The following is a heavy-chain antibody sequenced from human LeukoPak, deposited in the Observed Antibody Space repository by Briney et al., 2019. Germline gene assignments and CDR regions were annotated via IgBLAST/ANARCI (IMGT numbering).Heavy chain of an antibody. CDR1: GYTFTSYG. Sequence: ASVKVSCKASGYTFTSYGISWVRQAPGQGLEWMGWISAYNGNTNYAQKLQGRVTMTTDTSTSTAYMELRSLRSDDTAVYYCAREGEAIVVVTAHYYYYGMDVWGQGTTVTLSS. J-gene: IGHJ6*02. V-gene: IGHV1-18*01. CDR3: AREGEAIVVVTAHYYYYGMDV. CDR2: ISAYNGNT. D-gene: IGHD2-21*02.